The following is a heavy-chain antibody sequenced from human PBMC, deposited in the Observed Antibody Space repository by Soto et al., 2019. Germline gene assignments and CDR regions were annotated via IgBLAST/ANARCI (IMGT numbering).Heavy chain of an antibody. D-gene: IGHD6-13*01. CDR2: VSGSGGST. J-gene: IGHJ4*02. CDR1: GFTFSSYA. CDR3: AKGVNVGYSSSWEGYYFDY. V-gene: IGHV3-23*01. Sequence: EVQLLESGGGLVQPRGSLRLSCAATGFTFSSYAMSWVRQAPGKGLEWVSAVSGSGGSTYYADSVKGRFTISRDNSKNTLYLQMNSLRAEDTAVYYCAKGVNVGYSSSWEGYYFDYWGQGTLVTVSS.